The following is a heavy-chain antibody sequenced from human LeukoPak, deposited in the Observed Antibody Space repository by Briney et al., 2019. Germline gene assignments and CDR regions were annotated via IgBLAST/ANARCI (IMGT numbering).Heavy chain of an antibody. CDR2: ISSSSSYI. CDR3: ARGRGELLSYNWFDP. V-gene: IGHV3-21*01. CDR1: GFTFSSYS. J-gene: IGHJ5*02. Sequence: GESLRLSCAASGFTFSSYSMNWVRQAPGKGLEWVSSISSSSSYIYYADSVKGRFTISRDNAKNSLYLQMNSLRAEDTAVYYCARGRGELLSYNWFDPWGQGTLVTVSS. D-gene: IGHD1-26*01.